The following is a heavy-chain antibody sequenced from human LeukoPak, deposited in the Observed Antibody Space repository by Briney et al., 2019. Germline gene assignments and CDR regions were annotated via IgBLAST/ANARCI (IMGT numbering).Heavy chain of an antibody. Sequence: GRSLRLSCAASGFTFGSYSMNWVRQAPGKGLEWVSYISSSSNTIYYADSVKGRFTISRDNSKNSLYLQMSSLRTEDTALYYCAKDKTGSYEGYYFDYGGQGTLVTVSS. D-gene: IGHD1-26*01. V-gene: IGHV3-48*04. CDR3: AKDKTGSYEGYYFDY. CDR1: GFTFGSYS. J-gene: IGHJ4*02. CDR2: ISSSSNTI.